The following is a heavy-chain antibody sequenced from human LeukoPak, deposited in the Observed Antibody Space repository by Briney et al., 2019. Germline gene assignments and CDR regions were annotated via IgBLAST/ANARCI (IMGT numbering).Heavy chain of an antibody. Sequence: PGGSLRLSCAASGFTFSSYSMNRVRQAPGKGLEWVSSISSSSSYIYYADSVKGRFTISRDNAKNSLYLQMNSLRAEDTAVYYCAKIPPASGSYYWFDPWGQGTLVTVSS. J-gene: IGHJ5*02. V-gene: IGHV3-21*01. CDR1: GFTFSSYS. CDR2: ISSSSSYI. CDR3: AKIPPASGSYYWFDP. D-gene: IGHD3-10*01.